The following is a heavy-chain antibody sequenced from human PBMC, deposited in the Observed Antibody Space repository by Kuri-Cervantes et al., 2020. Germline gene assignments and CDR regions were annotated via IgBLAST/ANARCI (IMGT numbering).Heavy chain of an antibody. V-gene: IGHV3-30-3*01. CDR2: ISYDGSNK. D-gene: IGHD3-10*01. CDR3: ARDLYGSGTETH. Sequence: GGSLRLSCAASGFTFSSYAMHWFRQAPGKGLEWVAVISYDGSNKYYADSVKGRFTISRDNSKNTLYLQMNSLRAEDTAVYYCARDLYGSGTETHWGQGTLVTVSS. J-gene: IGHJ4*02. CDR1: GFTFSSYA.